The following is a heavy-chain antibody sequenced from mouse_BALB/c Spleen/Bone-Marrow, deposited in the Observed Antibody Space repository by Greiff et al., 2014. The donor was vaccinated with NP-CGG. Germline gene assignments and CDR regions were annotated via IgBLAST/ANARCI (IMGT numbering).Heavy chain of an antibody. V-gene: IGHV1S81*02. J-gene: IGHJ4*01. CDR2: INPSNGGT. CDR1: GYTFTSYY. CDR3: SRGRRDALDY. Sequence: VHLVESGAELVKPGASVKLSCKASGYTFTSYYMYWVKQRPGQGLEWFGEINPSNGGTNFNEKFKNKATLTVDKSSSTAYMQPSSLTSEDSAVYYCSRGRRDALDYWGQGTSVTVSS.